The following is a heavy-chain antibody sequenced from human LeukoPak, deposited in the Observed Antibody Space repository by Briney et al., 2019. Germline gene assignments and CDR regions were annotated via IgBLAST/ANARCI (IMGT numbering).Heavy chain of an antibody. CDR1: GYTFTGYY. D-gene: IGHD6-6*01. Sequence: ASVKVSCKASGYTFTGYYRHWVRQAPGQGLEWMGWINPNSGGTNYAQKFQGRVTMTRDTSISTAYMELSRLRSDDTAVYYCARADYSSSDFDYWGQGTLVTVSS. V-gene: IGHV1-2*02. CDR3: ARADYSSSDFDY. J-gene: IGHJ4*02. CDR2: INPNSGGT.